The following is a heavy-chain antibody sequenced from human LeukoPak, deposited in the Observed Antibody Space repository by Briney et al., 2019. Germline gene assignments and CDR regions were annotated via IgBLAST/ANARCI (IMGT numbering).Heavy chain of an antibody. CDR1: GXTVSSNY. CDR3: ASPVYSSGWQLFDY. V-gene: IGHV3-66*01. J-gene: IGHJ4*02. CDR2: IYSGGST. D-gene: IGHD6-19*01. Sequence: GGSLRLSCAASGXTVSSNYMSWVRQAPGKGLEWVSVIYSGGSTYYADSVKGRFTISRDNSKNTLYLQLNSLRAEDTAVYYCASPVYSSGWQLFDYWGQGTLVTVSS.